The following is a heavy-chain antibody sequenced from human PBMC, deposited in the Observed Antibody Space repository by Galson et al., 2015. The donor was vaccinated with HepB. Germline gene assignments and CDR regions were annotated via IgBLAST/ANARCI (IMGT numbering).Heavy chain of an antibody. CDR1: GGTFSTYT. D-gene: IGHD3-22*01. J-gene: IGHJ4*02. CDR3: ARQYDTSGYYPY. Sequence: SVKVSCKASGGTFSTYTLSWVRQAPGQGLEWMGGIIPIFGLANYAQKFQGRVTITADESTSTTYMELRRLRSEDTAVYYCARQYDTSGYYPYWGQGTLVTVSS. CDR2: IIPIFGLA. V-gene: IGHV1-69*13.